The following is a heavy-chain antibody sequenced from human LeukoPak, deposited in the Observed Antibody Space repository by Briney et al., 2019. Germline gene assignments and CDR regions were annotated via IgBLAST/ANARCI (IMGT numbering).Heavy chain of an antibody. CDR2: IYYSGST. CDR3: ATQDGLELPHVDY. J-gene: IGHJ4*02. Sequence: PSETLSLTCTVSGGSISSSSYYWGWIRQPPGKGLEWIGSIYYSGSTYYNPSLKSRVTISVDTSKNQFSLKLSSVTAADTAVYYCATQDGLELPHVDYWGQGTLVTVSS. CDR1: GGSISSSSYY. D-gene: IGHD1-7*01. V-gene: IGHV4-39*01.